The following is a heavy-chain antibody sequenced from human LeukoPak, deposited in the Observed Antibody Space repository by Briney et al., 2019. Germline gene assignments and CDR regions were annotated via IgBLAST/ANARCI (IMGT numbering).Heavy chain of an antibody. V-gene: IGHV3-21*01. CDR1: GFTFSSYS. CDR3: ARTPNTIFGVVIVFFDY. Sequence: GGSLRLSCAASGFTFSSYSMNWVRQAPGKGLEWVSSISSSSSYIYYADSVKGRFTISRDNAKNSLYLQMNSLRAEDTAVYYCARTPNTIFGVVIVFFDYWGQGTLVTVSS. CDR2: ISSSSSYI. J-gene: IGHJ4*02. D-gene: IGHD3-3*01.